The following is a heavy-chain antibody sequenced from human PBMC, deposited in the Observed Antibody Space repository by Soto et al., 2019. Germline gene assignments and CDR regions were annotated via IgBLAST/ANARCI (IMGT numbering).Heavy chain of an antibody. D-gene: IGHD3-3*01. CDR3: ARDGVLRFLEWLPYYYYYYMDV. V-gene: IGHV1-3*01. J-gene: IGHJ6*03. CDR2: INAGNGNT. CDR1: GYTFTSYA. Sequence: ASVKVSCKASGYTFTSYAMHWVRQAPGQRLEWMGWINAGNGNTKYSQKFQGRVTITRDTSASTAYMELSSLRSEDTAVYYCARDGVLRFLEWLPYYYYYYMDVWGKGTTVTVS.